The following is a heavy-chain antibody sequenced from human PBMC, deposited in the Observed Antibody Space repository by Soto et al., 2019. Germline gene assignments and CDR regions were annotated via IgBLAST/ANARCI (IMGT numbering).Heavy chain of an antibody. CDR1: GYTFSDYF. CDR3: ARRRIAGPGDYSYYVMDV. D-gene: IGHD6-13*01. V-gene: IGHV1-2*02. J-gene: IGHJ6*02. Sequence: ASVKVSCKASGYTFSDYFMHWVRQAPGQGLEWMGYINPNSGVTNYAQKFQGTVTMTRATSISTAYMELSSLRSDDTAVYYCARRRIAGPGDYSYYVMDVWGHGTTVTVS. CDR2: INPNSGVT.